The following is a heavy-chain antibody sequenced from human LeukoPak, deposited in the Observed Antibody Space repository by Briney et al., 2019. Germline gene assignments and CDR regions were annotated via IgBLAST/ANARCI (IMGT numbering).Heavy chain of an antibody. D-gene: IGHD6-19*01. CDR3: ARLRGPSIAVATGDFDY. CDR2: INTNTGNP. J-gene: IGHJ4*02. CDR1: GYTFTSYA. V-gene: IGHV7-4-1*02. Sequence: ASVKVSCKASGYTFTSYAMNWVRQAPGQGLEWMGWINTNTGNPTYAQGFTGRFVFSLDTSVSTAYLQISSLKAEDTAVYYCARLRGPSIAVATGDFDYWGQGTLVTVSS.